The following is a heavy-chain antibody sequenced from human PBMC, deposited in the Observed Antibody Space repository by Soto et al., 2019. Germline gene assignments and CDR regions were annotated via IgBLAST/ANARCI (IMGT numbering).Heavy chain of an antibody. Sequence: ASVKVSCKASGYTFTSYGISWVRQAPGQGLEWMGWISAYNGNTNYAQKLQGRVTMTTDTSTSTAYMELRSLRSDDTAVYYCAGVSMIVGFGQPGDYWGQGTLVTVSS. CDR2: ISAYNGNT. V-gene: IGHV1-18*01. CDR1: GYTFTSYG. CDR3: AGVSMIVGFGQPGDY. D-gene: IGHD3-22*01. J-gene: IGHJ4*02.